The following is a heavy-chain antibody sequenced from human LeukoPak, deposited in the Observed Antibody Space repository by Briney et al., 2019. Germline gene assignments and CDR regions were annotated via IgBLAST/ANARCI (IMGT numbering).Heavy chain of an antibody. CDR3: VCGQPNQWLRGV. Sequence: GGSLRLSCTASGFTFGDYGMSWFRRAPGKGLEWVSSISTSGHIYYADSVKGRFTISRDNAKNSLYLQMNSLRVEDTAVYYCVCGQPNQWLRGVWGKGTTVTVSS. V-gene: IGHV3-69-1*01. D-gene: IGHD6-19*01. CDR2: ISTSGHI. J-gene: IGHJ6*04. CDR1: GFTFGDYG.